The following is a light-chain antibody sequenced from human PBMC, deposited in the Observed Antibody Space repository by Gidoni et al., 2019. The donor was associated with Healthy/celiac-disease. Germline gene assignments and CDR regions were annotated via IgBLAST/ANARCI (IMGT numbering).Light chain of an antibody. CDR3: SSYAGSNNYV. J-gene: IGLJ1*01. CDR1: SSDVGGYKY. CDR2: EVS. Sequence: QSALTQPPSASGSPGQSVTISCTGTSSDVGGYKYVSWYQQHPGKAPKLMIYEVSKRPSGVPDRFSGSKSGNMASLTVSGLQAEDEDDYYCSSYAGSNNYVFGTGTKVTVL. V-gene: IGLV2-8*01.